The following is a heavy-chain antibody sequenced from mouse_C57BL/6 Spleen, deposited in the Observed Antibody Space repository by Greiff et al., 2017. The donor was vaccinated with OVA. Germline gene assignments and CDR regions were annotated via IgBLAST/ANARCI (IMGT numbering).Heavy chain of an antibody. CDR3: ARHYYGSSYWYFDV. D-gene: IGHD1-1*01. J-gene: IGHJ1*03. CDR2: ISSGGSYT. V-gene: IGHV5-6*02. CDR1: GFTFSSSG. Sequence: EVKLVESGGDLVKPGGSLKLSCAASGFTFSSSGMSWVRQTPDKRLEWVATISSGGSYTYYPDSVKGRFPISRDNAKNTLYLQMSSLKSEDTAMYYCARHYYGSSYWYFDVWGTGTTVTVSS.